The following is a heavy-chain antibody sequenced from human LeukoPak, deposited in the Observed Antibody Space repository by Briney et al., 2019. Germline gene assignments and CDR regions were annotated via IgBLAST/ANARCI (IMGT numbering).Heavy chain of an antibody. D-gene: IGHD3-22*01. V-gene: IGHV4-34*01. CDR3: ARVRDTYYYDSSGYYSTRRSRVFDS. CDR2: INHSGST. J-gene: IGHJ4*02. CDR1: GGSFSGYY. Sequence: SETLSLTCAVYGGSFSGYYWSWIRQPPGKGLEGIGEINHSGSTNYNPSLKSRVTISVDTSKKQLSLKLSSVTAADTAVYYCARVRDTYYYDSSGYYSTRRSRVFDSWGQGTLVTVSS.